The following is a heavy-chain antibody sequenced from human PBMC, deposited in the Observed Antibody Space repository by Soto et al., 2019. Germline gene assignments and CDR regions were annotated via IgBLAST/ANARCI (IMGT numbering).Heavy chain of an antibody. J-gene: IGHJ4*02. Sequence: GGSLRLSCAASGFTFSSYGMHWVRQAPGKGLEWVAVISYDGSNKYYADSVKGRFTISRDNSKNTLYLQMNSLRAEDTAVYYCAKSGWQDPYYFDYWGQGTLVTVSS. CDR3: AKSGWQDPYYFDY. CDR1: GFTFSSYG. V-gene: IGHV3-30*18. CDR2: ISYDGSNK. D-gene: IGHD6-19*01.